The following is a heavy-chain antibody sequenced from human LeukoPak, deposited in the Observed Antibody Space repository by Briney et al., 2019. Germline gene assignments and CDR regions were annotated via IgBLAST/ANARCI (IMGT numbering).Heavy chain of an antibody. V-gene: IGHV3-73*01. D-gene: IGHD5-18*01. J-gene: IGHJ6*03. CDR3: TREKEAYNFGLAYYYYMDV. CDR2: IGSGAKSYAT. CDR1: GSTFSGSA. Sequence: GGSLRLSCAASGSTFSGSAMHWVRQAPGKGLEWVGQIGSGAKSYATAYAASVKGRFTISRDDSKNTAYLQMNSLQTEDTAVYYCTREKEAYNFGLAYYYYMDVWGKGTTVTVSS.